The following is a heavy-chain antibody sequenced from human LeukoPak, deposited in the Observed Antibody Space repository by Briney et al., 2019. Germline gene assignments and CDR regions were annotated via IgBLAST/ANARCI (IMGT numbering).Heavy chain of an antibody. CDR2: ISSSGSTL. CDR1: GFTFSDYY. D-gene: IGHD6-13*01. CDR3: ARIGSKSYRIAAADY. J-gene: IGHJ4*02. V-gene: IGHV3-11*01. Sequence: KPGGSLRLSCAASGFTFSDYYMSWIRQAPGKGLEWVSYISSSGSTLYYADSVKGRITISRDNAKNSLYLQMNSLRAEDTAVYYCARIGSKSYRIAAADYWGQGTLVTVSS.